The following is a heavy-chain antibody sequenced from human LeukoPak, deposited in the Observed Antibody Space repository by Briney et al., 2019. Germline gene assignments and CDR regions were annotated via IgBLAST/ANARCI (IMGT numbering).Heavy chain of an antibody. CDR2: IVVGSGNT. Sequence: ASVKVSCKASGFTFTSSAVQWVRQARGQRLEWIGWIVVGSGNTNYAQKFQERVTITRDMSTSTAYMELSSLRSEDAAVYSCAADYGDYAYNWFDPWGQGTLVTVSS. D-gene: IGHD4-17*01. V-gene: IGHV1-58*01. J-gene: IGHJ5*02. CDR3: AADYGDYAYNWFDP. CDR1: GFTFTSSA.